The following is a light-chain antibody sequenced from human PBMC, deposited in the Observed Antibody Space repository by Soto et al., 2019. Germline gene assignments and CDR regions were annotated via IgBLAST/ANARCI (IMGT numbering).Light chain of an antibody. J-gene: IGKJ1*01. CDR2: GAF. V-gene: IGKV3-15*01. CDR1: QSVSST. CDR3: QQYNNWPRT. Sequence: EIVLTQSPGTLSLSPGERATLSCRASQSVSSTLAWYQQKPGQAPRLLIHGAFTRATGIPARFSGSGSGTEFTLTISSLQSEDFAVYYCQQYNNWPRTFGQGTKVDIK.